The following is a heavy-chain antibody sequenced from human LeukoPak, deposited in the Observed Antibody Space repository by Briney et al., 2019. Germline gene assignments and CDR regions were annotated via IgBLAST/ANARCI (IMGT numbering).Heavy chain of an antibody. J-gene: IGHJ4*02. CDR2: ISAYNGNT. V-gene: IGHV1-18*01. Sequence: ASVKVSCKASGYTFTSYGISWVRQAPGQGLEWMGWISAYNGNTNYAQKLQGRVTMTTDTSTSTAYMELRSLRSDDTAVYYCARAPTYYDILTGYPDYWGQGTLVTVSS. CDR3: ARAPTYYDILTGYPDY. D-gene: IGHD3-9*01. CDR1: GYTFTSYG.